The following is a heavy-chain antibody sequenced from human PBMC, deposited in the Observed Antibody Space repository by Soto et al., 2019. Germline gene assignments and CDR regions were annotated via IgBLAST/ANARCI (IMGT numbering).Heavy chain of an antibody. CDR1: GGSVSRGSYY. J-gene: IGHJ4*02. CDR3: ARLSSGWYGGLDY. CDR2: IYYSGST. D-gene: IGHD6-19*01. V-gene: IGHV4-61*01. Sequence: SETLSLTCTVSGGSVSRGSYYWSWIRQPPGKGREWIGYIYYSGSTNYNPSLKSRVTISVDTSKNQFSLKLSSVTAADTAVYYCARLSSGWYGGLDYWGQGTLVTVSS.